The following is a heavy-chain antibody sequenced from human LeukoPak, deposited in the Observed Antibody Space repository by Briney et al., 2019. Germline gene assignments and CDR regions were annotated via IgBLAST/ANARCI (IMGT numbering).Heavy chain of an antibody. Sequence: ASVKVSCKASGYTFTSYDINWVRQAPGQGLEWMGWMNPNSVNTGYAQKIQSTVTLTRSTSISTAYMERSRLRSEDTAVYYCARGPKGYYFDSSGYVFDYWGQGTLVTVSS. D-gene: IGHD3-22*01. CDR3: ARGPKGYYFDSSGYVFDY. CDR1: GYTFTSYD. CDR2: MNPNSVNT. J-gene: IGHJ4*02. V-gene: IGHV1-8*01.